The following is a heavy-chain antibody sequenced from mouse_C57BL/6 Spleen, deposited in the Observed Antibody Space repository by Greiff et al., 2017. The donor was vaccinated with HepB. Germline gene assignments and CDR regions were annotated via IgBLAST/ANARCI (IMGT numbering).Heavy chain of an antibody. CDR1: GYSITSGYY. D-gene: IGHD1-1*01. J-gene: IGHJ4*01. CDR2: ISYDGSN. Sequence: EVQLQQSGPGLVKPSQSLSLTCSVTGYSITSGYYWNWIRQFPGNKLEWMGYISYDGSNNYNPSLKNRISITRDTSKNQFFLKLNSVTTEDTATYYCSRDYYGSSYAYAMDYWGQGTSVTVSS. CDR3: SRDYYGSSYAYAMDY. V-gene: IGHV3-6*01.